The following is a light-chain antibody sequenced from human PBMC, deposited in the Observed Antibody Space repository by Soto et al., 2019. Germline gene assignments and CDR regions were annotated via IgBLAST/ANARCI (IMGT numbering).Light chain of an antibody. CDR2: DAS. J-gene: IGKJ4*01. Sequence: EIVLTQSPATLSLSPGERATLSCRARQSVSSYLAWYQQKPGQAPRLLIYDASNRATGIPARFSGSGSGTDFTLTISSLEPEDFAVYYCQQRSNWPHCTFGGGTNVEIK. V-gene: IGKV3-11*01. CDR3: QQRSNWPHCT. CDR1: QSVSSY.